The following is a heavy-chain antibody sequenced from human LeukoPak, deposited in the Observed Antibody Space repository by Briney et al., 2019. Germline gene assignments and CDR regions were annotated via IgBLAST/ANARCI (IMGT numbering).Heavy chain of an antibody. J-gene: IGHJ5*02. D-gene: IGHD3-9*01. Sequence: GGSLRLSCAASGFSFSSYAMNWVRQAPGRGREWASLISGSGGRTYYADSAKGRFTISRDTSKNTLYLQMNSLRAEDTAVYYCAKVSDILTGYYEAWGQGTLVTVSS. CDR2: ISGSGGRT. V-gene: IGHV3-23*01. CDR3: AKVSDILTGYYEA. CDR1: GFSFSSYA.